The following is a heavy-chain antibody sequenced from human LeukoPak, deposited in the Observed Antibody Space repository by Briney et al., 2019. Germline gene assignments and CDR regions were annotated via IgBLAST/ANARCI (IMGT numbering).Heavy chain of an antibody. J-gene: IGHJ3*02. Sequence: SETLSLTCSVSGGSISRHFWSWIRQPPGKGLEWIAFIHYSGRTKYNPSLQSRVTISIDTSENNFSLKLTSETAADTAVYYCARLLDNASSCDPDTFDMWGRGTVVSVSS. D-gene: IGHD3-22*01. CDR3: ARLLDNASSCDPDTFDM. CDR2: IHYSGRT. V-gene: IGHV4-59*11. CDR1: GGSISRHF.